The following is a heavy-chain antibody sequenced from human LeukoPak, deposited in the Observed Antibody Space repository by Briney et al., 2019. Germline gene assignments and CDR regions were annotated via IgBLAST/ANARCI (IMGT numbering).Heavy chain of an antibody. D-gene: IGHD5-12*01. Sequence: PGGSLRLSCAASGFTFSSYSMNWVRQAPGKGLEWVSGINWNSRSIGYADSVKGRFTISRDSAKNPLYLQMNSLRAEDTALYYCAKGRGDIVATIDYWGQGTLVTVSS. CDR3: AKGRGDIVATIDY. CDR1: GFTFSSYS. CDR2: INWNSRSI. J-gene: IGHJ4*02. V-gene: IGHV3-9*01.